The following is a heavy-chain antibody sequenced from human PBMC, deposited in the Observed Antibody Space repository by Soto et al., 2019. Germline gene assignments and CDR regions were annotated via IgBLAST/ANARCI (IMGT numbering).Heavy chain of an antibody. CDR3: ARGRGAAADYFDF. D-gene: IGHD6-13*01. CDR2: ISGSTSHT. J-gene: IGHJ4*02. CDR1: GFTFSDYY. Sequence: QVQLVESGGGLVKPGGSLRLSCAVSGFTFSDYYMTWIRQAPGTGLQWVSYISGSTSHTNYADSVKGRFTISRDNAKNSLFLQMNSLRAEATAVYYCARGRGAAADYFDFWGQGTLVTVSS. V-gene: IGHV3-11*05.